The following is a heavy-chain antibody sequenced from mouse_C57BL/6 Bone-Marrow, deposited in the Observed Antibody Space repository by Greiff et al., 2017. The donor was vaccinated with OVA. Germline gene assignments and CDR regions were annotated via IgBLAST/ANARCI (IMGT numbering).Heavy chain of an antibody. CDR3: ARFITTGVGGYFDV. Sequence: EVQRVESGGGLVQPGGSLSLSCAASGFTFTDYYMSWVRQPPGKALEWLGFIRNKANGYSTEYSASVKGRFTISRDNSQSILYLQMNALRAEDSAAYYGARFITTGVGGYFDVWGTGTTVTVSS. CDR2: IRNKANGYST. V-gene: IGHV7-3*01. J-gene: IGHJ1*03. CDR1: GFTFTDYY. D-gene: IGHD1-1*01.